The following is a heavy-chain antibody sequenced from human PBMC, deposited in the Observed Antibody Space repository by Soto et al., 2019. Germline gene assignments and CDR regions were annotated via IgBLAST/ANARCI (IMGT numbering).Heavy chain of an antibody. CDR3: ARGSDSSGYYLDAFDI. Sequence: WGSLRLSCAASGFTFSSYAMSWVRQAPGKGLEWVSAISGSGGSTYYADSVKGRFTISRDNSKNTLYLQMNSLRAEDTAVYYCARGSDSSGYYLDAFDIWGQGTMVTVSS. J-gene: IGHJ3*02. V-gene: IGHV3-23*01. CDR2: ISGSGGST. D-gene: IGHD3-22*01. CDR1: GFTFSSYA.